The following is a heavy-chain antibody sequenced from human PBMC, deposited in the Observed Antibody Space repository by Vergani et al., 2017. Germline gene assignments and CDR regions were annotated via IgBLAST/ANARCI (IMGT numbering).Heavy chain of an antibody. CDR3: ARDLRLLYNRFYP. V-gene: IGHV3-33*01. CDR2: TWSDGNNK. Sequence: QVQLVESGGGVVPPGRSLRLSCAAPGFTFNQYGMHWVRPAPGKGLEWVAVTWSDGNNKQYADSVKGRFTISRDNYKSTMYLQMNSLRDEDTGVYFCARDLRLLYNRFYPWGQGTLVTVSS. CDR1: GFTFNQYG. J-gene: IGHJ5*02. D-gene: IGHD1-14*01.